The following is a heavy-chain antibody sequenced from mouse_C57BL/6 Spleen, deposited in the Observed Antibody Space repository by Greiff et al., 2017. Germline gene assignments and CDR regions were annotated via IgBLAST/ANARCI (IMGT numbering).Heavy chain of an antibody. V-gene: IGHV5-16*01. D-gene: IGHD2-2*01. CDR1: GFTFSDYY. CDR2: INYDGSST. J-gene: IGHJ4*01. CDR3: ARVVLPGAMDY. Sequence: DVKLVESEGGLVQPGSSMKLSCTASGFTFSDYYMAWVRQVPEKGLEWVANINYDGSSTYYLDSLKSRFIISRDNAKNILYLQMSSLKSEDTATYYCARVVLPGAMDYWGQGTSVTVSS.